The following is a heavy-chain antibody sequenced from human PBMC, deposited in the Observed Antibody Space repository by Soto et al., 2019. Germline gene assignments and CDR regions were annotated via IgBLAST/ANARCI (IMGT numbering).Heavy chain of an antibody. V-gene: IGHV2-70*13. CDR1: GFSLTSPGMC. Sequence: SGPTAGDPTETLTLTCTFSGFSLTSPGMCVSWIRQPPGKALEWLALIERDDDDKYYSTSLKTRLTISKDTRKNQVVLTMANMEPADTGTYYCARSIRGPRRFNGMDVWGQGTTVTVSS. D-gene: IGHD1-20*01. CDR2: IERDDDDK. J-gene: IGHJ6*02. CDR3: ARSIRGPRRFNGMDV.